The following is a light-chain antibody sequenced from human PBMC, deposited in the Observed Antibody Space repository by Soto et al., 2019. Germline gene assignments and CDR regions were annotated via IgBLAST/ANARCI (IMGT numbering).Light chain of an antibody. Sequence: DIQMTQSPSSVSASVGDRVTITCRASQSIATWLAWYQQKPGRAPKLLIYGTSSLQSGVPSRFSGSGSGTDFTLTISSLQPEDFATYYCLQAKSFPCTFGQGTKLEIK. V-gene: IGKV1D-12*01. J-gene: IGKJ2*02. CDR3: LQAKSFPCT. CDR2: GTS. CDR1: QSIATW.